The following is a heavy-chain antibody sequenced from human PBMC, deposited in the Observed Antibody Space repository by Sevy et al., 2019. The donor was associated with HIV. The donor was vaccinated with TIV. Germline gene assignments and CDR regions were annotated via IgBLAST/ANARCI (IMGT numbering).Heavy chain of an antibody. J-gene: IGHJ2*01. V-gene: IGHV3-74*01. CDR1: GFTFSGHW. Sequence: GGSLRLSCAGSGFTFSGHWMHWVRQAPGKGLVWVSRINTDGSSKDYADSVKGRCTISRDNTKNTLYLQMSSLRVEDTAVYYCARDTYFDLWGRGTLVTVSS. CDR2: INTDGSSK. CDR3: ARDTYFDL.